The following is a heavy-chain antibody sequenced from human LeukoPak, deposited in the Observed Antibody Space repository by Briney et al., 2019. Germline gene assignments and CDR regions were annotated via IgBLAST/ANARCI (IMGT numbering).Heavy chain of an antibody. CDR1: GVTFSSYW. CDR3: ARGGGLDV. D-gene: IGHD3-16*01. CDR2: INHNGNVN. J-gene: IGHJ6*02. Sequence: GGSLRLSCAASGVTFSSYWMNWARQAPGKGLEWVASINHNGNVNYYVDSVKGRFTISRDNAKNSLYLQISNLRAEDTAVYFCARGGGLDVWGQGATVTVSS. V-gene: IGHV3-7*03.